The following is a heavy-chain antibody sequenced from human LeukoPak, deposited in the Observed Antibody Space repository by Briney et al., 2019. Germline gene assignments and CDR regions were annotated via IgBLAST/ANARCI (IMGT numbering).Heavy chain of an antibody. J-gene: IGHJ4*02. CDR3: ARGKLLWFGELTNGWDY. D-gene: IGHD3-10*01. Sequence: SETLSLTCTVSGGSISSYYWGWIRQPPGKGLEWIGSIYHSGSTYYNPSLKSRVTISVDTSKNQFSLKLSSVTAADTAVYYCARGKLLWFGELTNGWDYWGQGTLVTVSS. V-gene: IGHV4-38-2*02. CDR2: IYHSGST. CDR1: GGSISSYY.